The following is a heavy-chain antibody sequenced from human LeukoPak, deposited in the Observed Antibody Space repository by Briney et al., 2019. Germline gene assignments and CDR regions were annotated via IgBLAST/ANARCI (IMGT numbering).Heavy chain of an antibody. J-gene: IGHJ4*02. D-gene: IGHD5-12*01. CDR3: ARNRGYDGQLNY. CDR1: GYTFTGYY. V-gene: IGHV1-2*02. CDR2: INPNSGGT. Sequence: GASVKVSCKASGYTFTGYYMHWVRQAPGQGLEWMGWINPNSGGTNYAQKLQGRVTMTTDTSTSTAYMELRSLRSDDTAVYYCARNRGYDGQLNYWGQGTLVTVSS.